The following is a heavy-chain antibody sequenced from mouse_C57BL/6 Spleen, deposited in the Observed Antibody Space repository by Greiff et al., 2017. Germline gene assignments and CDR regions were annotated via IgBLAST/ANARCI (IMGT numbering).Heavy chain of an antibody. Sequence: DVQLQESGPGMVKPSQSLSLTCTVTGYSITSGYDWHWIRHFPGNKLEWMGYISYSGSTNYNPSLKSRISITHDTSKNHFFLKLNSVTTEDTATYYCARGSPSFDYWGQGTTLTVSS. CDR2: ISYSGST. J-gene: IGHJ2*01. CDR1: GYSITSGYD. CDR3: ARGSPSFDY. V-gene: IGHV3-1*01.